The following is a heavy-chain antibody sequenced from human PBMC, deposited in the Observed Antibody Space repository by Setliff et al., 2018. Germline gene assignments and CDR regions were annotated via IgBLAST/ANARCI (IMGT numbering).Heavy chain of an antibody. Sequence: SETLSLTCTVSGGSISSHYWSWIRQPPGKGLEWIGHVYYSGAANYNPSLKSRVTVSVDTSKNQFSLRLISVTAADTAVYYCARGGTFRYFDYWGQGTPVTVSS. V-gene: IGHV4-59*11. J-gene: IGHJ4*02. D-gene: IGHD5-12*01. CDR3: ARGGTFRYFDY. CDR2: VYYSGAA. CDR1: GGSISSHY.